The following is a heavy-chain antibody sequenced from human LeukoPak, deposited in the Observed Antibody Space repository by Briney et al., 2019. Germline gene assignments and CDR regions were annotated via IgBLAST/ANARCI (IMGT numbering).Heavy chain of an antibody. D-gene: IGHD6-6*01. CDR2: ISGSGGST. V-gene: IGHV3-23*01. J-gene: IGHJ4*02. CDR1: GLTFSSSG. Sequence: PGGSLRLSCAASGLTFSSSGMSWARQAPGKGLEWVSTISGSGGSTYYADSVKGRFTISRDNAKNSLYLEMNSLRSEDTAVYYCASGFSSSPYFDYWGQGTLVTVSS. CDR3: ASGFSSSPYFDY.